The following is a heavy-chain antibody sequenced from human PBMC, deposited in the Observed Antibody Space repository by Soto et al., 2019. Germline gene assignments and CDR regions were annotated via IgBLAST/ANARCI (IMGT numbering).Heavy chain of an antibody. CDR1: GFTFSSYG. CDR2: IWYDGSNK. V-gene: IGHV3-33*01. CDR3: ARDRIVVVPAAIPPGRHYYYGMDV. J-gene: IGHJ6*02. Sequence: GGSLRLSCAASGFTFSSYGMHWVRQAPGKGLEWVAVIWYDGSNKYYADSVKGRFTISRDNSKNTLYLQMNSLRAEDTAVYYCARDRIVVVPAAIPPGRHYYYGMDVWGQGTTVTVSS. D-gene: IGHD2-2*01.